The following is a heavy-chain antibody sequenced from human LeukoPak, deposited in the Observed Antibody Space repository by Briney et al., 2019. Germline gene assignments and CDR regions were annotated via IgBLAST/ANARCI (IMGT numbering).Heavy chain of an antibody. CDR1: GYXFTSYY. CDR2: INPNGGST. J-gene: IGHJ5*02. CDR3: ARGRGGSGSSNWFDP. V-gene: IGHV1-46*04. D-gene: IGHD3-10*01. Sequence: ASVKVSCKASGYXFTSYYIHWVRQAPGQGLEWMGLINPNGGSTYYAQKLQGRVTMTRDTSTTTVYMELSSLRSEDTAVYFCARGRGGSGSSNWFDPWGQGTLVTVSS.